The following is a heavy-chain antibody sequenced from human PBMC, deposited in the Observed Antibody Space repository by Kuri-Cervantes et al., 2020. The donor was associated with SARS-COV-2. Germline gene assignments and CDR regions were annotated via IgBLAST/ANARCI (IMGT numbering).Heavy chain of an antibody. J-gene: IGHJ5*02. D-gene: IGHD2-2*01. V-gene: IGHV3-64D*06. CDR2: ISSDAVNT. CDR1: GFFFSAYT. CDR3: ARVKSEYQLPWEFWFDP. Sequence: GESLKISCSASGFFFSAYTLHWVRQAPGKGLEYVSAISSDAVNTYYANSVKGRFTISRDFSKNTLYLQMTNLTTEDTAVYYCARVKSEYQLPWEFWFDPWGQGTLVTVSS.